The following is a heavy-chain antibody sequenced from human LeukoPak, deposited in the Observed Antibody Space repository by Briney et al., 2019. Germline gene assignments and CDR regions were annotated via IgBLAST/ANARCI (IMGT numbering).Heavy chain of an antibody. CDR3: ARDTDTVTTILDY. CDR2: INSDGSST. Sequence: GGSLRLSCAASGFTFSSYWMHWVRQAPGKGPVWVSRINSDGSSTSYADSVKGRFTISRDNAKNTLYLQMNSLRAEDTAVYYCARDTDTVTTILDYWGQGTLVTVSS. V-gene: IGHV3-74*01. CDR1: GFTFSSYW. D-gene: IGHD4-17*01. J-gene: IGHJ4*02.